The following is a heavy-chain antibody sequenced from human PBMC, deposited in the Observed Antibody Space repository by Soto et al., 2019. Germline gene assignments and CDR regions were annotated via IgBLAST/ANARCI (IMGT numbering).Heavy chain of an antibody. CDR1: RGSFNNYY. J-gene: IGHJ5*02. Sequence: PSETLSLTXEVSRGSFNNYYWSWIRQPPGKGLEWIGEINHTGSPNYNPSLKSRVTISVDASKKQFSLRLSSVTAADTAVYYCASQVGVPSNWVGVAWGQGTPVTVSS. CDR3: ASQVGVPSNWVGVA. CDR2: INHTGSP. V-gene: IGHV4-34*01. D-gene: IGHD6-13*01.